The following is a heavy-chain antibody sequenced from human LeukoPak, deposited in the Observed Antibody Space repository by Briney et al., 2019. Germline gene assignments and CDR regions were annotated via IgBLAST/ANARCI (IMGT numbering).Heavy chain of an antibody. D-gene: IGHD4-17*01. CDR3: ASQTTVKYYFDS. CDR1: GFTVSTNY. CDR2: ISSAGST. Sequence: PGGSLRLSCAASGFTVSTNYMTWVRQAPGKGLEWVSVISSAGSTYYADSVKGRFTISRDNSKNTLYLQMNSLREEDTAVYYCASQTTVKYYFDSWGQGILVTVSS. V-gene: IGHV3-53*01. J-gene: IGHJ4*02.